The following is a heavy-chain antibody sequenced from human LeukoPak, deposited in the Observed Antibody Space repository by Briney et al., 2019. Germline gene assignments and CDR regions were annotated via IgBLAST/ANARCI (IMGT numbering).Heavy chain of an antibody. CDR2: MSPNSGNT. J-gene: IGHJ6*03. V-gene: IGHV1-8*03. CDR1: GYTFTSYD. CDR3: ARVGVIGSPYYYYMDV. Sequence: GASVKVSCKASGYTFTSYDINWVRQATGQGLEWMGWMSPNSGNTGYAQKFQGRVTITRNTSISTAYMELSSLRSEDTAVYYCARVGVIGSPYYYYMDVWGKGTTVTVSS. D-gene: IGHD3-22*01.